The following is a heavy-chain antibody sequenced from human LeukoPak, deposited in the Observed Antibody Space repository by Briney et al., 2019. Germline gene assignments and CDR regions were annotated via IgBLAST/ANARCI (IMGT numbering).Heavy chain of an antibody. V-gene: IGHV1-46*01. CDR2: INPSGGST. D-gene: IGHD2-21*02. CDR1: GYTFTSYY. J-gene: IGHJ4*02. Sequence: ASVKVSCKASGYTFTSYYMHWVRQAPGQGLEWMGIINPSGGSTSYAQKFQGRVTMTRDTSTSTVYMELSSLRSDGTAVYYCVRGAWGDVIDYWGQGTLVTVSS. CDR3: VRGAWGDVIDY.